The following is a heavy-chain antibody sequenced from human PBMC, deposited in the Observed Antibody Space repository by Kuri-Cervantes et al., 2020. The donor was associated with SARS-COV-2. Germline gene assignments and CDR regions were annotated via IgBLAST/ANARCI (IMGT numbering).Heavy chain of an antibody. V-gene: IGHV3-66*01. CDR1: GFTFGDYA. D-gene: IGHD2-15*01. CDR3: ARDRHCSGGSCYSGGRTKTFDY. Sequence: GGSLRLSCTASGFTFGDYAMSWVRQAPGKGLEWVSVIYSGGSTYYADSVKGRFTISRDNSKNSLYLQMNSLRAEDTAVYYCARDRHCSGGSCYSGGRTKTFDYWGQGPLVTVSS. J-gene: IGHJ4*02. CDR2: IYSGGST.